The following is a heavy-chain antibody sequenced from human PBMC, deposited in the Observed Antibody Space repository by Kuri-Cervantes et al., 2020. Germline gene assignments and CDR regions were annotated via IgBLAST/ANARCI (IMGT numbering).Heavy chain of an antibody. CDR2: VSPFNGNT. V-gene: IGHV1-18*01. CDR1: DYSLSNYG. J-gene: IGHJ6*02. D-gene: IGHD6-19*01. Sequence: ASVKVSCKASDYSLSNYGVSWVRQAPGAGLEWMGWVSPFNGNTNYAQKFQGRVTLTTDTSTSTAYMDLSSLRSEDTAVYYCVKSGRAEAGGGNYFYYGMDVWGQGTTVTVSS. CDR3: VKSGRAEAGGGNYFYYGMDV.